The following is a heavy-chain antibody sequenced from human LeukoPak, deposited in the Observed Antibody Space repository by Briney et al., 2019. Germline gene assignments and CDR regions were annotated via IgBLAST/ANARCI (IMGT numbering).Heavy chain of an antibody. D-gene: IGHD3-3*01. J-gene: IGHJ4*02. CDR2: IYYSGST. Sequence: SQTLSLTCTVSGGSISSGGYYWSWIRQHPGKGLEWIGYIYYSGSTYYNPSLKSRVTISVDTSKNQFSLKLSSVTAADTAVYHCARVVDFWSGYWTVESGYYFDYWGQGTLVTVSS. CDR1: GGSISSGGYY. V-gene: IGHV4-31*03. CDR3: ARVVDFWSGYWTVESGYYFDY.